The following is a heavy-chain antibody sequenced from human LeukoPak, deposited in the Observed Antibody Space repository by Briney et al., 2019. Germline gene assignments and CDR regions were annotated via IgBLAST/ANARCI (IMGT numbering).Heavy chain of an antibody. CDR3: ARDGMGATPPNDAFDI. D-gene: IGHD1-26*01. V-gene: IGHV1-46*01. J-gene: IGHJ3*02. Sequence: ASVKVSCKASGYTFTSYYMHWVRQAPGQGLEWMGIINPSGGSTSYAQKFQGRVTMTRDMSTSTVYMELSSLRSEDTAVYYRARDGMGATPPNDAFDIWGQGTMVTVSS. CDR1: GYTFTSYY. CDR2: INPSGGST.